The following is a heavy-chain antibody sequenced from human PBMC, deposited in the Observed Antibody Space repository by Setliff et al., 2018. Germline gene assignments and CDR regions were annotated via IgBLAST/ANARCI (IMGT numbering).Heavy chain of an antibody. D-gene: IGHD7-27*01. CDR1: GDSITSGSDS. Sequence: PSETLSLTCTVSGDSITSGSDSWNWIRQPAGKGLEWIGRIFTAGNTDYNPSLKSRVTISLDMSKNQFFLRLTSVTAADTAVYYCAKNRYHWGVGYFDFWGQGILVTVSS. J-gene: IGHJ4*02. CDR3: AKNRYHWGVGYFDF. V-gene: IGHV4-61*02. CDR2: IFTAGNT.